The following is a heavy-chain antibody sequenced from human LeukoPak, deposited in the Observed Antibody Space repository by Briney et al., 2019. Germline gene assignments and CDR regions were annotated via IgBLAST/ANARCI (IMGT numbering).Heavy chain of an antibody. V-gene: IGHV3-33*08. CDR1: GFTVSSNY. Sequence: PGGSLRLSCAASGFTVSSNYMSWVRQAPGKGLEWVAVIWYDGTNKYYADSVKGRFTISRDNSKNTLYLQMNSLRAEDTAVYYCARDFEYSSSTDVYWGQGTLVTVSS. J-gene: IGHJ4*02. D-gene: IGHD5-12*01. CDR2: IWYDGTNK. CDR3: ARDFEYSSSTDVY.